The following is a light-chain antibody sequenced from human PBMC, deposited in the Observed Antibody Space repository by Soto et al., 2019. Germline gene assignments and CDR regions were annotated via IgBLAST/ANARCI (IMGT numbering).Light chain of an antibody. Sequence: QSALTQPASVSGSPGQSITISCTGTSSDVGRYNYVSWYQQHPGKAPKLMIYDVNNRPSGVSTRVSGSKSGNTASLTISGLQAEDEAEYYCSSYTSSSTRVVFGGGTKLTVL. V-gene: IGLV2-14*01. CDR1: SSDVGRYNY. CDR3: SSYTSSSTRVV. J-gene: IGLJ2*01. CDR2: DVN.